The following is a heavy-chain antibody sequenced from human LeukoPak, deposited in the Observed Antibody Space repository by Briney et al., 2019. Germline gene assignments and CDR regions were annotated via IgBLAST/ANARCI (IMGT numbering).Heavy chain of an antibody. D-gene: IGHD1-26*01. CDR1: EFTVSTNY. Sequence: PGGSLRLSCVASEFTVSTNYMSWVRQAPGKGLQWVSIIHIDGETHYADSVKGRLTLSRDNSRNTLFLQMNSLRAEDTAVYYCVRGSGDTVFDWVDDWGQGTLVIVSS. CDR3: VRGSGDTVFDWVDD. J-gene: IGHJ5*02. CDR2: IHIDGET. V-gene: IGHV3-66*02.